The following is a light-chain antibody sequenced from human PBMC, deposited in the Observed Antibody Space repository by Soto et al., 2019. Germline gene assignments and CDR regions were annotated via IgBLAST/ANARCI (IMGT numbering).Light chain of an antibody. J-gene: IGLJ1*01. Sequence: QSVLTQPPSVSGSPGQSVTISCTGTSSDVGSYNRVSWYQQPPGTAPKLMIYEVSNRPSGVPDRFSGSKSGNTASLTISGLQDEDEADYYCSAYTSSSTDVFGAGTKVTVL. V-gene: IGLV2-18*02. CDR1: SSDVGSYNR. CDR3: SAYTSSSTDV. CDR2: EVS.